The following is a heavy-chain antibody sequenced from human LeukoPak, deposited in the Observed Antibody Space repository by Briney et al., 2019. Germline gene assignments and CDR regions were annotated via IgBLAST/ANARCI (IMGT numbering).Heavy chain of an antibody. Sequence: PGGSLRLSCAASGFSVSHHWMSWVRQAPGKVLEWVANIKQAGNEKYYVDTVKGRFTISRDNDKSSLFLQMTSLRADDTAVYYCARVGGRYSPLGYWGQGTLVTVSS. CDR1: GFSVSHHW. D-gene: IGHD3-16*02. J-gene: IGHJ4*02. CDR2: IKQAGNEK. V-gene: IGHV3-7*01. CDR3: ARVGGRYSPLGY.